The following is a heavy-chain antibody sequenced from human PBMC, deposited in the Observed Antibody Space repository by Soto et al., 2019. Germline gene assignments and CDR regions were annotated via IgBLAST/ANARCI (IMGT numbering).Heavy chain of an antibody. D-gene: IGHD4-17*01. CDR3: ARVGYGDSPIWYFDL. V-gene: IGHV3-21*01. Sequence: EVQLVESGGGLVKPGGSLRLSCAASGFTFSSYSMNWVRQAPGKGLEWVSSISSSSSYIYYADSVKGRFTISRDNAKNSRYLQMNSLRAEDTAVYYCARVGYGDSPIWYFDLWGRGTLVTVSS. CDR1: GFTFSSYS. J-gene: IGHJ2*01. CDR2: ISSSSSYI.